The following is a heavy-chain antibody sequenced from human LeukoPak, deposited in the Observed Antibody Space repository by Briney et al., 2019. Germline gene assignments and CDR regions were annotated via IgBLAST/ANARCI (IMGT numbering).Heavy chain of an antibody. J-gene: IGHJ4*02. D-gene: IGHD3-10*01. V-gene: IGHV4-34*01. CDR3: AGRGYYGSGSYFFDY. CDR1: GGSFSGYY. Sequence: KPSETLSLTCAVYGGSFSGYYWSWIRQPPGKGLEWIGEINHSGSTNYNPSLKSRVTISVDTSKNQFSLELSSVTAADTAVYYCAGRGYYGSGSYFFDYWGQGTLVTVSS. CDR2: INHSGST.